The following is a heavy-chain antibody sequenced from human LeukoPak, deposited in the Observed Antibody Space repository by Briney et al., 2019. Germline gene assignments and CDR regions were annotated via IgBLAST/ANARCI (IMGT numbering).Heavy chain of an antibody. Sequence: ASVKVSCKASGGTFSSYAISWVRQAPGQGLEWMGGIIPIFGTANYAQKFQGRVTITADESTSTAYMELSSLRSEDTAVYYCATGVGVVRGVPYWYFDLWGRGTLVTVSS. CDR3: ATGVGVVRGVPYWYFDL. V-gene: IGHV1-69*13. J-gene: IGHJ2*01. CDR1: GGTFSSYA. D-gene: IGHD3-10*01. CDR2: IIPIFGTA.